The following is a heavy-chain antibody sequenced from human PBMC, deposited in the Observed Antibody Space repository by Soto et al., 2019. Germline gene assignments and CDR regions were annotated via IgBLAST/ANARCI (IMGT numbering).Heavy chain of an antibody. D-gene: IGHD3-22*01. CDR3: ASHRLYDSSSYPIDY. Sequence: SETLSLTCAVSGDSISSGGYSWNWIRQPPGKGLEWIGEINHSGSTNYNPSLKSRVTISVDTSKNQFSLKLTSVTAADTAVYYCASHRLYDSSSYPIDYWGQGTLVTVSS. CDR1: GDSISSGGYS. V-gene: IGHV4-61*08. CDR2: INHSGST. J-gene: IGHJ4*02.